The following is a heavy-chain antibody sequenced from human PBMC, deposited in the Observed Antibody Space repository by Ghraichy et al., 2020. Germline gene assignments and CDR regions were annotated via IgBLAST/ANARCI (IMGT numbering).Heavy chain of an antibody. CDR3: ARQGSSTSSGRAYYYYYMDV. D-gene: IGHD2-2*01. CDR2: IFHTGST. V-gene: IGHV4-4*02. CDR1: GGSISRSNW. J-gene: IGHJ6*03. Sequence: SETLSLTCAVSGGSISRSNWWSWVRQPPGKGLEWIGEIFHTGSTNYNPSLKSRVTISVDKSKNQFSLKLSSVTAADTAVYYCARQGSSTSSGRAYYYYYMDVWGKGTTVTVSS.